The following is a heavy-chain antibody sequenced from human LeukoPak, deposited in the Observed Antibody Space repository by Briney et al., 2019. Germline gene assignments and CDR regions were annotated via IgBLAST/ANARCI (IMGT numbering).Heavy chain of an antibody. CDR2: IYYSGST. V-gene: IGHV4-39*01. J-gene: IGHJ4*02. Sequence: SETLSLTCTVSGGSISSSSYYWGWIRQPPGKGLEWIGSIYYSGSTYYNPSLKSRVTTSVDTSKNQFSLKLSSVTAADTAVYYCARHQGYCSSTSCAFLGFGFDYWGQGTLVTVSS. CDR1: GGSISSSSYY. D-gene: IGHD2-2*01. CDR3: ARHQGYCSSTSCAFLGFGFDY.